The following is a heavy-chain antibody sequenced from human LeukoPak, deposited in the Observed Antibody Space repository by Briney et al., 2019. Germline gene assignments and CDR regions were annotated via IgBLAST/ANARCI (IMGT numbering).Heavy chain of an antibody. CDR3: ARGYCSGGSCYSHWFDX. V-gene: IGHV1-8*01. Sequence: ASVKVSCKASGYTFTSYDINWVRQATGQGLEWMGWMNPNSGNTGYAQKFQGRVTMTRNTSISTAYMELSSLRSEDTAVYYCARGYCSGGSCYSHWFDXXXXGTLVTVSS. CDR2: MNPNSGNT. D-gene: IGHD2-15*01. CDR1: GYTFTSYD. J-gene: IGHJ5*02.